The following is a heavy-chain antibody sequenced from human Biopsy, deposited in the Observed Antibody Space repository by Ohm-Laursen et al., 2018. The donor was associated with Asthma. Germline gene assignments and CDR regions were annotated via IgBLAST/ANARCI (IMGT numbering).Heavy chain of an antibody. CDR1: GYTFTGYY. CDR3: AREGITGTTAWFDP. D-gene: IGHD1-7*01. J-gene: IGHJ5*02. CDR2: INPNSGGT. Sequence: SVKVSCKASGYTFTGYYMHWVRQAPGQGLEWMGRINPNSGGTNYAQKFQGRVTMTRDTSISTAYMELSRLRSDDTAVYYCAREGITGTTAWFDPWGQGTLVTASS. V-gene: IGHV1-2*06.